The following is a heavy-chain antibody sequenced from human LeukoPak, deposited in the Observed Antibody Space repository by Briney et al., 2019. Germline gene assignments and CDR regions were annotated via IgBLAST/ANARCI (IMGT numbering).Heavy chain of an antibody. V-gene: IGHV3-30-3*01. CDR2: ISYDGSNK. J-gene: IGHJ3*02. CDR1: GFTFSSYA. Sequence: GRSLRLSCAASGFTFSSYAMHWVRQAPGKGLEWVAVISYDGSNKYYADSVKGRFTISRDNSKNTLYLQMNSLRVEDTAVYYCARVGEYSYGYGAFDIWGQGTMVTVSS. CDR3: ARVGEYSYGYGAFDI. D-gene: IGHD5-18*01.